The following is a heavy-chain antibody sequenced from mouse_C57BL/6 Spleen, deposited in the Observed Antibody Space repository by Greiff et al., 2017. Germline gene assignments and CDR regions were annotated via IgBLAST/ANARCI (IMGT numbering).Heavy chain of an antibody. CDR2: IWSDGST. CDR3: ARHRRDEGYFDY. V-gene: IGHV2-6-1*01. Sequence: VKLMESGPGLVAPSQSLSITCTVSGFSLTGYGVHWVRQPPGKGLEWLVVIWSDGSTTYNSALKSRLSISKDNSKGQVFLKRNSLQTDDTAMYYCARHRRDEGYFDYWGQGTTLTVSS. J-gene: IGHJ2*01. D-gene: IGHD3-3*01. CDR1: GFSLTGYG.